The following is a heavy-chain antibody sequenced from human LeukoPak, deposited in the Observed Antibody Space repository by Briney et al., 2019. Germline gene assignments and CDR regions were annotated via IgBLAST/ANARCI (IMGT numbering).Heavy chain of an antibody. J-gene: IGHJ6*03. CDR2: IIPIFGTA. V-gene: IGHV1-69*05. CDR1: GGTFSSYA. CDR3: ARQPWSFYYYYYMGV. D-gene: IGHD3-10*01. Sequence: SVKVSCKASGGTFSSYAISWVRQAPGQGLEWMGGIIPIFGTANYAQKFQGRVTITTDESTSTAYMELSSLRSEDTAVYYCARQPWSFYYYYYMGVWGKGTTVTVSS.